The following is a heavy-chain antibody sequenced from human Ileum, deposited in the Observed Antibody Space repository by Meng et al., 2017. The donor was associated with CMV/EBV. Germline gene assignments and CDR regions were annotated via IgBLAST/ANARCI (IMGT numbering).Heavy chain of an antibody. V-gene: IGHV3-21*01. D-gene: IGHD1-26*01. CDR2: ISSSSSYI. Sequence: GGSLRLSCAASGFTFSSYSMNWVRQAPGKGLEWVSSISSSSSYIYYADSVKGRFTISRDNAKNSLFLQMNSLRAEDTAVYYCARINSGTYYTHYYYGMDVWGQGTTVTVSS. J-gene: IGHJ6*02. CDR3: ARINSGTYYTHYYYGMDV. CDR1: GFTFSSYS.